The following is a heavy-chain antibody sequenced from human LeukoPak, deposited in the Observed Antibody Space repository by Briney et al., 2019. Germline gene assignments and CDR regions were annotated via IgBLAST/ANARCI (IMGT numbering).Heavy chain of an antibody. CDR2: FLAGGLL. CDR1: GFNVTTNN. CDR3: AKDGGLRTYDY. V-gene: IGHV3-66*01. D-gene: IGHD4-17*01. Sequence: GGSLRLSCVGSGFNVTTNNMYWVRQAPGKGLECVSTFLAGGLLDYADSVRDRFTISRDTSKNTLYLQMNSLSAEDTAVYYCAKDGGLRTYDYWGQGTLVTVSS. J-gene: IGHJ4*02.